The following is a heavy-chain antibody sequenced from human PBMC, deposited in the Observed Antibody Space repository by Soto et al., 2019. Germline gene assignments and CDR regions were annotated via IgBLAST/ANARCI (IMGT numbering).Heavy chain of an antibody. V-gene: IGHV4-59*08. J-gene: IGHJ4*02. Sequence: SETLSLTCTVSGGSISSYYWSWIRQPPGKGLEWIGYIYYSGSTNYNPSLKSRVTISVDTSKNQFSLKLSSVTAADTAVYYCARSRLAAAAPDYWGQGTLVTVSS. CDR2: IYYSGST. CDR3: ARSRLAAAAPDY. CDR1: GGSISSYY. D-gene: IGHD6-13*01.